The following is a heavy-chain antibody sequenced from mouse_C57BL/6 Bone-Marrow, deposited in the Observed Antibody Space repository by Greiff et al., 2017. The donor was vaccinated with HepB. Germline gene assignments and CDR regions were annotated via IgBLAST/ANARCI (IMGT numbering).Heavy chain of an antibody. CDR2: ISGGGGNT. Sequence: DVQLVESGGGLVKPGGSLKLSCAASGFTFSSYTMSWVRQTPEKRLEWVATISGGGGNTYYPDSVKGRFTISRDNAKNTLYLQMSSLRSEDTALYYCASSYGPSAMDYWGQGTSVTVSS. J-gene: IGHJ4*01. CDR3: ASSYGPSAMDY. V-gene: IGHV5-9*01. CDR1: GFTFSSYT. D-gene: IGHD1-1*02.